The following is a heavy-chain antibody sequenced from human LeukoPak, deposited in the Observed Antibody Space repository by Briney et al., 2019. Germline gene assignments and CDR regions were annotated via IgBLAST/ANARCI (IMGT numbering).Heavy chain of an antibody. CDR1: GYTFTSYD. Sequence: GASVKVSCKTSGYTFTSYDINWVRQATGQGLERMGWMNPNSGNTGYAQKFQGRVTMTRNTSISTAYMELSSLRSEDTAVYYCARGTGSLVDLNFDYWGQGTLVTVSS. J-gene: IGHJ4*02. CDR3: ARGTGSLVDLNFDY. D-gene: IGHD1-26*01. CDR2: MNPNSGNT. V-gene: IGHV1-8*01.